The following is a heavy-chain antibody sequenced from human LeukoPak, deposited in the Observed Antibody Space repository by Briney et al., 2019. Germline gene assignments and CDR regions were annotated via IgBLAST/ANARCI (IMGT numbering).Heavy chain of an antibody. J-gene: IGHJ4*02. Sequence: ASVKVSCKASGGTFSSYAISWVRQAPGQGLEWMGWISAYNGNTNYAQKLQGRVTMTTDTSTSTAYMELRSLRSDDTAVYYCARFSEVPAALDYWGQGTLVTVSS. CDR3: ARFSEVPAALDY. D-gene: IGHD2-2*01. CDR2: ISAYNGNT. V-gene: IGHV1-18*01. CDR1: GGTFSSYA.